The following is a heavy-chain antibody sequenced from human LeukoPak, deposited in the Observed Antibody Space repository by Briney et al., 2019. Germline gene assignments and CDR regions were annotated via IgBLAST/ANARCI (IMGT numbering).Heavy chain of an antibody. CDR1: GGSISSYY. V-gene: IGHV4-59*01. J-gene: IGHJ3*02. CDR2: IYYSGST. CDR3: ARAHIVGAPGAFDI. D-gene: IGHD1-26*01. Sequence: SETLSLTCTVSGGSISSYYWSWIRQPPGKGLEWIGYIYYSGSTNYNPSLKSRVTISVDTSKNQFSLKLSSVTAADTAVYYCARAHIVGAPGAFDIWGQGTMVTVSS.